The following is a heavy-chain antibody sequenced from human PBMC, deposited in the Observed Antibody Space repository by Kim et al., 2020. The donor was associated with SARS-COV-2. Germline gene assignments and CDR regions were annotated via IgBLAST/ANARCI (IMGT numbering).Heavy chain of an antibody. CDR3: ARGGPYYYDSSGYYQDY. D-gene: IGHD3-22*01. Sequence: GGSLRLSCAASGFTFSSYEMNWVRQAPGKGLEWVSYISSSGSTIYYADSVKGRFTISRDNAKNSLYLQMNSLRAEDTAVYYCARGGPYYYDSSGYYQDYWGQGTLVTVSS. CDR1: GFTFSSYE. CDR2: ISSSGSTI. V-gene: IGHV3-48*03. J-gene: IGHJ4*02.